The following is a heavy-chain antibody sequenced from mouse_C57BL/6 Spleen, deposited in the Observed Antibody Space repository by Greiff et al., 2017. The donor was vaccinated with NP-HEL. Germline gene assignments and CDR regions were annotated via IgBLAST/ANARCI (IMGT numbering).Heavy chain of an antibody. CDR3: AREGSNLYFDY. D-gene: IGHD1-1*01. CDR2: IYPGDGDT. J-gene: IGHJ2*01. Sequence: VQLQQSGPELVKPGASVKISCKASGYAFSSSWMNWVKQRPGTGLEWIGRIYPGDGDTNYNGKFKGKATLTADKSSSTAYMQLSSRTSEDSAVYFCAREGSNLYFDYWGQGTTLTVSS. V-gene: IGHV1-82*01. CDR1: GYAFSSSW.